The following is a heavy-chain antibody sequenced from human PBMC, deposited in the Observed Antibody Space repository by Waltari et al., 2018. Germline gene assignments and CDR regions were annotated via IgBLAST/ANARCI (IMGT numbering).Heavy chain of an antibody. D-gene: IGHD4-17*01. Sequence: QVQLVQSGAEVTKPGASVRVSCRASGYSFTAASLHWLRQAPGQSLEWMGWISTANGNTQYSQRFQGTVTITTDTSANTVYMEVSSLTSEDTAIYYCARNTNGVDYWGQGSLVTVSS. CDR1: GYSFTAAS. V-gene: IGHV1-3*04. J-gene: IGHJ4*02. CDR3: ARNTNGVDY. CDR2: ISTANGNT.